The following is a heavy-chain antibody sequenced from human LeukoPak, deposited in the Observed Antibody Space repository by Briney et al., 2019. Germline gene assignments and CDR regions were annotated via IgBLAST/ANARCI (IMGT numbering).Heavy chain of an antibody. CDR2: INHSGST. CDR3: ARGRAAGPFNY. V-gene: IGHV4-34*01. D-gene: IGHD6-13*01. CDR1: GGSFSGYY. J-gene: IGHJ4*02. Sequence: PSETLSLTCAVYGGSFSGYYWSWIRQPPGKGLEWIGEINHSGSTNYNPSLKSRVTISVDTSKNQFSLKLSSVTAADTAAYYCARGRAAGPFNYWGQGTLVTVSS.